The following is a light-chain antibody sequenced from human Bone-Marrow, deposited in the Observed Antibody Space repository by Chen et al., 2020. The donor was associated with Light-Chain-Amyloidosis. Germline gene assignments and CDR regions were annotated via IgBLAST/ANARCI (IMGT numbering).Light chain of an antibody. V-gene: IGKV1-5*03. J-gene: IGKJ4*01. Sequence: DIQITQSPSTLSASVGDRVTITCRASQSISSWLAWYQQKPGKAPKLLIYKASSLESGVPSRFSGSGSGTEFTLTISSLQPDDFATYYCQQYNSPSTFGGGTKVEIK. CDR1: QSISSW. CDR2: KAS. CDR3: QQYNSPST.